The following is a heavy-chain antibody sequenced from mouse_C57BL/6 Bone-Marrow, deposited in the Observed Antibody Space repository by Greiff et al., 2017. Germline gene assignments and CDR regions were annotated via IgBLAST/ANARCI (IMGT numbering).Heavy chain of an antibody. CDR1: GYTFTSYW. V-gene: IGHV1-64*01. CDR2: IHPTSGST. J-gene: IGHJ1*03. D-gene: IGHD4-1*02. CDR3: ASSTETPYWYFDV. Sequence: QVQLQQPGAELVKPGASVKLSCKASGYTFTSYWMHWVKQRPGQGLEWIGMIHPTSGSTNYTERFKSKATLPVDKASSTAYMQLSSLTSEDSAVYYCASSTETPYWYFDVWGTGTTVTVSS.